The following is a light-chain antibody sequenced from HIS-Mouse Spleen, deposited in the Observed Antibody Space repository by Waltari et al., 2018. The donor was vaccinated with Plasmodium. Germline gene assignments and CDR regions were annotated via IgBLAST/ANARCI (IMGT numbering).Light chain of an antibody. Sequence: VVMPQSPLSLPVTLGQPASISCRSSQSLVHSDGNTYLNWFQQRPGQSPRRLLYKVSNRDSGVPDRFSGRGSGTDLTLKISRVEAEDVGVYYCMQGTHWPPWTFGQGTKVEIK. CDR1: QSLVHSDGNTY. CDR3: MQGTHWPPWT. CDR2: KVS. J-gene: IGKJ1*01. V-gene: IGKV2-30*02.